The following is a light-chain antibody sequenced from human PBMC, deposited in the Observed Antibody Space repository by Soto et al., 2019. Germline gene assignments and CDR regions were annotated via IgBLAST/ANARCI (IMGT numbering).Light chain of an antibody. CDR1: SSDVGGYNY. V-gene: IGLV2-8*01. Sequence: QSVLTQPPSASGSPGQSVTISCTGTSSDVGGYNYVSWYQQYPGRAPKLMIYEVTKRPSGVPDGFSGSKSGNTASLTVSGLQAEDEAECYGSSYAAGNNFYFVFGGGTELTVL. CDR2: EVT. J-gene: IGLJ3*02. CDR3: SSYAAGNNFYFV.